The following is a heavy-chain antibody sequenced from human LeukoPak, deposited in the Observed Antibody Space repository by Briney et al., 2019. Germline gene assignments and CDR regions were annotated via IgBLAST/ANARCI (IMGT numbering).Heavy chain of an antibody. Sequence: PGGSLRLSCAASGFTFSSYAMSWVRQAPGKGLEWVSAISGSGGSTYYADSVKGRFTISRDNAKNTLYLQMNSLRAEDTAVYYCARRSSYYHDSRTYLSAFDIWGQGTMVTVSS. CDR2: ISGSGGST. V-gene: IGHV3-23*01. J-gene: IGHJ3*02. CDR1: GFTFSSYA. CDR3: ARRSSYYHDSRTYLSAFDI. D-gene: IGHD3-22*01.